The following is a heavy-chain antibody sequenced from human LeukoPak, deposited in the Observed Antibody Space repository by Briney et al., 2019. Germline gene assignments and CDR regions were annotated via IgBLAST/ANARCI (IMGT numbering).Heavy chain of an antibody. CDR3: ARGGIQLWLVVNYFDY. J-gene: IGHJ4*02. CDR1: GYSISSGYY. V-gene: IGHV4-38-2*01. CDR2: VYHSGST. D-gene: IGHD5-18*01. Sequence: PSETLSLTCAVSGYSISSGYYWGWIRQPPGKGLEWIGSVYHSGSTYYNPSLKSRVTISVDTSKNQFSLKLSSVTAADTAVYYCARGGIQLWLVVNYFDYWGQGTLVTVSS.